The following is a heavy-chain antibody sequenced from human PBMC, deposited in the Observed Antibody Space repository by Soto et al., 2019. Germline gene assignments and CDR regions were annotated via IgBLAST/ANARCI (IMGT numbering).Heavy chain of an antibody. D-gene: IGHD3-10*01. CDR3: ARGGGLDD. V-gene: IGHV1-3*01. CDR2: INAANGYT. J-gene: IGHJ4*02. Sequence: VQLVQSGAEVKKPGASVKVSCKASGYSFTSFPIHWVRQAPGQGLECMGWINAANGYTRYSQKFQGRVTITRDTPATTAYMDLSSLTSEDTAVYYCARGGGLDDWGQGTLITVSS. CDR1: GYSFTSFP.